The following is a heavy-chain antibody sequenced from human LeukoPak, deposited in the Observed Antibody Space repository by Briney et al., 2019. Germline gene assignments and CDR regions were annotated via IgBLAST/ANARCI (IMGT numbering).Heavy chain of an antibody. J-gene: IGHJ4*02. V-gene: IGHV3-11*05. CDR2: ISSSSSYT. D-gene: IGHD3-10*01. CDR3: ARDYYVSGRLGYVDC. Sequence: GGSLRLSCAASGFSFSDYSMSWIRQAPGKGLEWVSHISSSSSYTNYVDSVKSRFTISRDNAKNSLYLQMNSLRVEDTAVYYCARDYYVSGRLGYVDCWGQGALVTVSS. CDR1: GFSFSDYS.